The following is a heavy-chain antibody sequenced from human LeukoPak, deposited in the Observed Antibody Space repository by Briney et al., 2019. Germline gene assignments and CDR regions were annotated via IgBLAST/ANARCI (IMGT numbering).Heavy chain of an antibody. CDR2: INPNSGAT. Sequence: ASVKVSCKASGSTFTGYYIHWVRQAPGQGLKWMGWINPNSGATNYAQKFQGRVTMTGDTSISTAYMELSGLRSGDTAVYYCARETTGWGGSHYWGQGTLVTVSS. D-gene: IGHD1-14*01. CDR3: ARETTGWGGSHY. CDR1: GSTFTGYY. V-gene: IGHV1-2*02. J-gene: IGHJ4*02.